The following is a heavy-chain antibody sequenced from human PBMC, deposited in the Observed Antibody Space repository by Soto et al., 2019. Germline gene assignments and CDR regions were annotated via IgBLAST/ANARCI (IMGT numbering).Heavy chain of an antibody. CDR1: GYTFTSYG. CDR3: ARVGFRGCGFWSGYGGWFDP. J-gene: IGHJ5*02. CDR2: ISAYNGNT. Sequence: ASVKVSCKASGYTFTSYGISWVRQAPGQGLEWMGWISAYNGNTNYAQKLQGRVTMTTGTSTSTAYMELRSLRSDDTAVYYCARVGFRGCGFWSGYGGWFDPWGQGTLVTVSS. D-gene: IGHD3-3*01. V-gene: IGHV1-18*01.